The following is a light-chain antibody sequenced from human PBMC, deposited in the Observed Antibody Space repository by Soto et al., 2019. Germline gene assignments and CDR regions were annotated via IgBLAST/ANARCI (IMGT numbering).Light chain of an antibody. V-gene: IGLV1-47*01. Sequence: QSVLTQPPSASGTPGQRVTISWSGSSANIGNNYVYWYQMVPGTAPKLLIYRNNQRPSGVPDRFSGSRSGTSASLAISGLRSEDEADYYCAAWDDSLSGRGVFGGGTKVTVL. CDR2: RNN. CDR1: SANIGNNY. CDR3: AAWDDSLSGRGV. J-gene: IGLJ2*01.